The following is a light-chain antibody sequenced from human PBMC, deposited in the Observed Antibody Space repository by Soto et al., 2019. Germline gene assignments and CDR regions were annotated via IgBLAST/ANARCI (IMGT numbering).Light chain of an antibody. V-gene: IGKV2-28*01. CDR2: MAS. J-gene: IGKJ2*01. CDR3: MQGLQPPYT. CDR1: QSLHSYGYNI. Sequence: DIVMTQSPLSLPVIPGEPASISCRSSQSLHSYGYNILDWYLQKPGQSPQLLIQMASNPSPGVHARFSGSGSGTDFTLTISRVEAEDIGLYFCMQGLQPPYTFGQGTKLEIK.